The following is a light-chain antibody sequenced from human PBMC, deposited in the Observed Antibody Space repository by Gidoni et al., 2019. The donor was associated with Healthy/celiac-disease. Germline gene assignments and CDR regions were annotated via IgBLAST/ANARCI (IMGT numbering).Light chain of an antibody. V-gene: IGKV3-20*01. Sequence: SVLTQSPGTLSLSPGERATLSCRASQSFSSSYLAWYQQKPGQAPRLLINGASSRATGIPDRFSGSGSGTDFTLTISRLEPEDFAVYYCQQYGSSPRVTFGGGTKVEIK. J-gene: IGKJ4*01. CDR2: GAS. CDR1: QSFSSSY. CDR3: QQYGSSPRVT.